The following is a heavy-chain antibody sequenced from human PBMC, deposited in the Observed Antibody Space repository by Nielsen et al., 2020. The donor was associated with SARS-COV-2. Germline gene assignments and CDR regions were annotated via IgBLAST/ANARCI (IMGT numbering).Heavy chain of an antibody. Sequence: GGSLRLSCAASGFTFRNYGMHWVRQAPGKGLEWVAVISHDGSNEHYADSVRGRFTISRDNFKNPLYLQMNSLRGEDTAVYYCAKVRGISLVRGVLSPDYWGQGTLVTVSS. CDR1: GFTFRNYG. J-gene: IGHJ4*02. CDR2: ISHDGSNE. D-gene: IGHD3-10*01. CDR3: AKVRGISLVRGVLSPDY. V-gene: IGHV3-30*18.